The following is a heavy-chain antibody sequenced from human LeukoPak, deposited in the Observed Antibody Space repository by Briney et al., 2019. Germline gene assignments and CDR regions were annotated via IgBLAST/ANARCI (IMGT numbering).Heavy chain of an antibody. CDR2: IYYSGST. V-gene: IGHV4-39*07. J-gene: IGHJ3*02. CDR3: ARDPLWDSSGSGAFDI. Sequence: NPSETLSLTCTVSGGSISSSSYYWGWIRQPPGKGLEWIGSIYYSGSTYYNPSLKSRVTISVDTSKNQFSLKLSSVTAADTAVYYCARDPLWDSSGSGAFDIWGQGTMVTVSS. D-gene: IGHD3-22*01. CDR1: GGSISSSSYY.